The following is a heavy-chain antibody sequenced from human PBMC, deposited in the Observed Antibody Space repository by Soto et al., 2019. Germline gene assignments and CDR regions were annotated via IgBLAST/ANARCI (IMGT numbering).Heavy chain of an antibody. J-gene: IGHJ5*02. D-gene: IGHD3-22*01. CDR3: AASRDYYDSSGSFWFDP. Sequence: SVKVSCKASGFTFTSSAVQWVRQARVQRLEWIGWIVVGSGNTNYAQKFQERVTITRDMSTSTAYMELSSLRSEDTAVYYCAASRDYYDSSGSFWFDPWGQGTLVTVSS. CDR1: GFTFTSSA. CDR2: IVVGSGNT. V-gene: IGHV1-58*01.